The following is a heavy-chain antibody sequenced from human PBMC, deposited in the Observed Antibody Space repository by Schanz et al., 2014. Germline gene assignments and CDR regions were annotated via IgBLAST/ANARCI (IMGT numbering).Heavy chain of an antibody. J-gene: IGHJ3*02. CDR1: GFTFSPYW. CDR3: ARKMKLGVYGGKGHDSLDI. Sequence: EVQLVESGGGLVQPGGSLRLSCGSSGFTFSPYWMHWVRQAPGKGLVWVARINSVGSNTDYADSVTGRFTISRDNAKNTLYLQMNTLRAEDTAVYYCARKMKLGVYGGKGHDSLDIWDQGTMVTVSS. D-gene: IGHD4-17*01. CDR2: INSVGSNT. V-gene: IGHV3-74*01.